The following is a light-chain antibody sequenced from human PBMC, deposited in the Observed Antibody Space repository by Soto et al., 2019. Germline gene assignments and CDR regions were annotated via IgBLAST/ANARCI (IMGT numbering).Light chain of an antibody. J-gene: IGLJ1*01. Sequence: QSALTQPASVSGSPGQSITISCSGTSSDVGAYNYVSWYQQHPGKAPKLMIYDVSNRPSGVSTRFSGSKSGNTASLTISGLQAEDEADYYCSSCAGSSTLEVFGSGTKLTVL. CDR1: SSDVGAYNY. CDR3: SSCAGSSTLEV. V-gene: IGLV2-14*01. CDR2: DVS.